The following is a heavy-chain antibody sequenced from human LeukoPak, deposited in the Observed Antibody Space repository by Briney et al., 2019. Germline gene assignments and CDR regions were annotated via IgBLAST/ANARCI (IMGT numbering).Heavy chain of an antibody. J-gene: IGHJ3*02. CDR3: AREVYGDTSVAFDI. Sequence: PSETLSLTCAVYGGSFSGYYWSWIRQPPGKGLEWIGEINHSGSTNYNPSLKSRVTISVDTSKNQFSLKLSSVTAADTAVYYCAREVYGDTSVAFDIWGQGAMVTVSS. D-gene: IGHD4-17*01. CDR1: GGSFSGYY. V-gene: IGHV4-34*01. CDR2: INHSGST.